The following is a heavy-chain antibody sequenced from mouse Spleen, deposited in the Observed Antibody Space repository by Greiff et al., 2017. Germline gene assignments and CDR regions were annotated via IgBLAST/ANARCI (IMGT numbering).Heavy chain of an antibody. CDR1: GYTFTDYN. J-gene: IGHJ3*01. CDR3: ASPHRYSFAY. Sequence: EVQLQQSGPELVKPGASVKIPCKASGYTFTDYNMDWVKQSHGKSLEWIGDINPNNGGTIYNQKFKGKATLTVDKSSSTAYMELRSLTSEDTAVYYCASPHRYSFAYWGQGTLVTVSA. D-gene: IGHD2-14*01. CDR2: INPNNGGT. V-gene: IGHV1-18*01.